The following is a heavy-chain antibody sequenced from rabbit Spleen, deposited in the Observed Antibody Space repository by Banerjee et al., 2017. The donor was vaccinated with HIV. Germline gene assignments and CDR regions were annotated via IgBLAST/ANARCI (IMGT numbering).Heavy chain of an antibody. CDR3: ARDLAAVIGWNFDL. D-gene: IGHD1-1*01. CDR2: IYAGDGTT. J-gene: IGHJ4*01. Sequence: QSLEESGGDLVQPEGSLTLTCKASGFDFSSDHDMCWVRQAPGKGLEWIACIYAGDGTTWYASWAKGRFTISKTSWTTLTLQMTSLTVADTATYFCARDLAAVIGWNFDLWGPGTLVTVS. CDR1: GFDFSSDHD. V-gene: IGHV1S40*01.